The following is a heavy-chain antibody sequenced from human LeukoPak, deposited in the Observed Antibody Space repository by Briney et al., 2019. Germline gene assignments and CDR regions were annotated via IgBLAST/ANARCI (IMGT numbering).Heavy chain of an antibody. D-gene: IGHD6-19*01. CDR2: ISSGGDP. V-gene: IGHV3-23*01. CDR3: AKGGRAVAGPDY. CDR1: GFTFSSYS. J-gene: IGHJ4*02. Sequence: PGGSLRLSCAASGFTFSSYSMSWVRQAPGKGLEWVSIISSGGDPYYADSVKGRFTISRDNSRNTLYPQMSSLRAEDTAVYYCAKGGRAVAGPDYWGQGTLVTVSS.